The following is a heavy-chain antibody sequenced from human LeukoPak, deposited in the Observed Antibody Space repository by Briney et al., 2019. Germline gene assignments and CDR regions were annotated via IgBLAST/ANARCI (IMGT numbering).Heavy chain of an antibody. CDR2: IYYSGNT. V-gene: IGHV4-59*01. CDR1: GGSITDYY. D-gene: IGHD2-15*01. Sequence: PSETLSLTCTVSGGSITDYYWSWIRQPPGKGLEWIGYIYYSGNTNYNPSFKSRVTMSVDTSKNQFSLKLTSVTAADTAVYYCARDVGGGPFFDYWGQGTLVTVSS. J-gene: IGHJ4*02. CDR3: ARDVGGGPFFDY.